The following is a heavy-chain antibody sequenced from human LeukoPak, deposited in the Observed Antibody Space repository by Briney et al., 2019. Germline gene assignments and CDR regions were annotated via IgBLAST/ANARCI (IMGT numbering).Heavy chain of an antibody. V-gene: IGHV7-4-1*02. J-gene: IGHJ5*02. D-gene: IGHD6-13*01. CDR3: AREGAAAGTDWFDP. Sequence: ASVKVSCKASGYTFTSYAMNWVRQAPGQGLEWMGWISTNTGNPTYAQGFTGRFVFSLDTSVSTAYLQISSLKAEDTAVYYCAREGAAAGTDWFDPWGQGTLVTVSS. CDR1: GYTFTSYA. CDR2: ISTNTGNP.